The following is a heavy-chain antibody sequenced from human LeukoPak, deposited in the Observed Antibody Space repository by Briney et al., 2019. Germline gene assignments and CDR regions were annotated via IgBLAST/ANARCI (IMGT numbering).Heavy chain of an antibody. CDR1: GYSFTSYW. Sequence: GESLKISCKGSGYSFTSYWIGWVRQMPGKGLEWMGIIYPGDSDTRYSPSFQGQVTISADKSISTAYLQWSSLKASDTAMYYCARHAYCYGSGSYSKTSVNYFDYWGQGTLVTVSS. V-gene: IGHV5-51*01. CDR2: IYPGDSDT. CDR3: ARHAYCYGSGSYSKTSVNYFDY. J-gene: IGHJ4*02. D-gene: IGHD3-10*01.